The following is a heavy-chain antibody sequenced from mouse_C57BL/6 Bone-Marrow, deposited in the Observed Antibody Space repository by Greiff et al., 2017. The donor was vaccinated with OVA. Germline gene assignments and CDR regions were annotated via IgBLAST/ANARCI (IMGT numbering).Heavy chain of an antibody. J-gene: IGHJ1*03. D-gene: IGHD2-3*01. Sequence: QVQLKESGAELARPGASVKMSCKASGYTFTSYTMHWVKQRPGQGLEWIGYINPSSGYTKYNQKFKDKATLTADKSSSTAYMQLSSLTSEDSAVYYCARVGLLRYWYFDVWGTGTTVTVSS. CDR3: ARVGLLRYWYFDV. V-gene: IGHV1-4*01. CDR2: INPSSGYT. CDR1: GYTFTSYT.